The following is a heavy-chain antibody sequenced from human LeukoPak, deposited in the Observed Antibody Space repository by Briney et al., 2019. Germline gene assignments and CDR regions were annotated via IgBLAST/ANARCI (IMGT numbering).Heavy chain of an antibody. CDR1: GFTFSSYG. Sequence: GGSLRLSCAASGFTFSSYGMHWVRQAPGKGLEWVAVIWYDGSNKYYADSVKGRFTISRDNSKNTLYLQMNSLRAEDTAVYYCAKDRYSSSSPVDYWGQGTLVTVSS. CDR2: IWYDGSNK. V-gene: IGHV3-30*02. D-gene: IGHD6-6*01. CDR3: AKDRYSSSSPVDY. J-gene: IGHJ4*02.